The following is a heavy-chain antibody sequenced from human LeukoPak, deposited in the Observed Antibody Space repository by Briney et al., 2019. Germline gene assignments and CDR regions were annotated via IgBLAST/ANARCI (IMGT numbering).Heavy chain of an antibody. J-gene: IGHJ4*02. D-gene: IGHD3-22*01. CDR2: IYYSGST. V-gene: IGHV4-39*01. CDR3: AAGYYDSSGYYYSPY. Sequence: SETLSLTCTVSGGSISSSSYYWGWIRQPPGKGLEWIGSIYYSGSTYYNPSLKSRVTISVDTSKNQFSLKPSSVTAADTAVYYCAAGYYDSSGYYYSPYWGQGTLVTVST. CDR1: GGSISSSSYY.